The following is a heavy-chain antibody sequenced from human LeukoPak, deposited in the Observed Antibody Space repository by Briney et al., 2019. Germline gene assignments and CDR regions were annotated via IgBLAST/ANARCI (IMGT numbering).Heavy chain of an antibody. Sequence: GGSLRLSCAASGFIFSSYWMHWVRQAPGKGLAWVSRIKSDGTSTNYADSVKGRFTIPRDNAKNTLHLQMNSLRADDTAVYYCAKGGASLFDYWGQGTLVTVSS. V-gene: IGHV3-74*01. CDR3: AKGGASLFDY. J-gene: IGHJ4*02. D-gene: IGHD1-26*01. CDR1: GFIFSSYW. CDR2: IKSDGTST.